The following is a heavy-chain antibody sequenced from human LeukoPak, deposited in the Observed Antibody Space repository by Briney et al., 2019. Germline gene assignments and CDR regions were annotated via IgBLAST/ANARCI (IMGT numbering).Heavy chain of an antibody. D-gene: IGHD2-2*02. CDR3: ARYCSSTNCYKGGFDP. V-gene: IGHV4-31*03. J-gene: IGHJ5*02. CDR2: IYYSGST. CDR1: GGSISSGGYY. Sequence: SETLSLTCTVSGGSISSGGYYWSWIRQHPRKGLEWIGYIYYSGSTYSNPSLKSRVTISVDTSKNQFSLNLSSVTAADTAVYYCARYCSSTNCYKGGFDPWAREPWSPSPQ.